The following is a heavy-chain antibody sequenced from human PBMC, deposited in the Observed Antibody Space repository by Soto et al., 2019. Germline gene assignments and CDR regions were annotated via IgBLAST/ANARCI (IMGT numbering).Heavy chain of an antibody. D-gene: IGHD3-3*01. CDR3: ARLDDFWRGTSYGMDV. J-gene: IGHJ6*02. Sequence: SETLSLTCTVSGGSISSSSYYWGWIRQPPGKGLEWIGSIYYSGSTYYNPSLKSRVTISVDTSKNQFSLKLSSVTAADTAVYYRARLDDFWRGTSYGMDVWGQGTTVTVSS. CDR1: GGSISSSSYY. CDR2: IYYSGST. V-gene: IGHV4-39*01.